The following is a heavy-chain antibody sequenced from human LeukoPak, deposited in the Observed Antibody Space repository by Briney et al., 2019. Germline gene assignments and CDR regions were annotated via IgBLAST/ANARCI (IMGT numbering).Heavy chain of an antibody. Sequence: GGSLRLSCAASGFTVSSNYMSWVRQAPGKGLEWVSAISGSGGSTYYADSVKGRFTISRDNSKNTLYLQMNSLRAEDTAVYYCAKDPVGATPEYYFDYWGQGTLVTVSS. V-gene: IGHV3-23*01. CDR1: GFTVSSNY. CDR2: ISGSGGST. CDR3: AKDPVGATPEYYFDY. D-gene: IGHD1-26*01. J-gene: IGHJ4*02.